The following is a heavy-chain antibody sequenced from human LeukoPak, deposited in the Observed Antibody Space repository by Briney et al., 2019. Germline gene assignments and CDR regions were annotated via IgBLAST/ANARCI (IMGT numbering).Heavy chain of an antibody. CDR3: ARGPHSYTSRYFDKPSDH. D-gene: IGHD3-9*01. CDR1: GFTFSSYS. Sequence: GGSLRLSSAASGFTFSSYSMKWVRQAPGKGLEWVSSIHSSSNYIDYVDSVKGRFAISRDNAKNSLYLQMNDVRVEDTALYYCARGPHSYTSRYFDKPSDHWGQGTLVIVSS. J-gene: IGHJ4*02. V-gene: IGHV3-21*06. CDR2: IHSSSNYI.